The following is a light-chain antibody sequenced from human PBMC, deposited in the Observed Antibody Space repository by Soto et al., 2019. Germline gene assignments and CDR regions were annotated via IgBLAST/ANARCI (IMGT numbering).Light chain of an antibody. CDR2: AAS. V-gene: IGKV1-39*01. J-gene: IGKJ1*01. Sequence: DIQMTQSPSSLSASVGDRVTIACRASQSISSYLNWYQHKPGKAPKLLIYAASSLQSGVPSRFSGSGSGTDFIHSISRLQPEDFATYYCKQSYSTLLTFGQGTKMEIK. CDR1: QSISSY. CDR3: KQSYSTLLT.